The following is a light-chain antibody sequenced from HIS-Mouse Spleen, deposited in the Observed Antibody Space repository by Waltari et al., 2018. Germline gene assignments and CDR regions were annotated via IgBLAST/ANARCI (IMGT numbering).Light chain of an antibody. CDR1: SSDVGSYNL. J-gene: IGLJ2*01. V-gene: IGLV2-23*01. CDR2: EGS. CDR3: CSYAGSSTVV. Sequence: QSALTQPASVSGSPGQSITISCTGTSSDVGSYNLVSWYQQHPGNAPKLVIYEGSKRPSGVSNRFSGSKSGNTASLTISGLQAEDEADYYCCSYAGSSTVVFGGGTKLTVL.